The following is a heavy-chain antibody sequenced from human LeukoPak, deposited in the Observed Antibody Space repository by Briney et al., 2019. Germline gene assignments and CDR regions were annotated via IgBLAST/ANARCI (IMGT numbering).Heavy chain of an antibody. Sequence: PSETLSLTCTVSGGSISSYYWSWIRQPPGKGLEWIGEINHSGSTNYNPSLKSRVTISVDTSKNLFSLKLSSVTAADTAVYYCARHSGYRRYFDYWGQGTLVTVSS. D-gene: IGHD6-13*01. CDR1: GGSISSYY. CDR3: ARHSGYRRYFDY. V-gene: IGHV4-34*01. CDR2: INHSGST. J-gene: IGHJ4*02.